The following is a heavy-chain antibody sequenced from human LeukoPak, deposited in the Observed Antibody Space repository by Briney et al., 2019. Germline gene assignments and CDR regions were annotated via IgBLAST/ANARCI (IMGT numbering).Heavy chain of an antibody. J-gene: IGHJ4*02. D-gene: IGHD3-10*01. CDR1: GFTFSSYW. CDR3: ARDHFLSYYGSGSYLGY. Sequence: GGFLRLSCAASGFTFSSYWMSWVRQAPGKGLEWVANIRQDGSEKYYVDSVKGRFTISRDNAKNSLYLQMNSLRAEDTAVYYCARDHFLSYYGSGSYLGYWGQGTLVTVSS. CDR2: IRQDGSEK. V-gene: IGHV3-7*01.